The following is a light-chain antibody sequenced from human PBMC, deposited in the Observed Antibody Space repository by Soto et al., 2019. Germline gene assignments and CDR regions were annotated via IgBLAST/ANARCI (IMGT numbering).Light chain of an antibody. CDR2: GAS. Sequence: EIVLTQSPGTLSLSPGERVTLSCRASQSVSSSYLAWYQQKPGQAPRLLLYGASRRATGIPDRFSGSGSGTDFTLPISRREPEDFAVYYCQQHGSSPRTFGQGTKVEIK. CDR3: QQHGSSPRT. CDR1: QSVSSSY. V-gene: IGKV3-20*01. J-gene: IGKJ1*01.